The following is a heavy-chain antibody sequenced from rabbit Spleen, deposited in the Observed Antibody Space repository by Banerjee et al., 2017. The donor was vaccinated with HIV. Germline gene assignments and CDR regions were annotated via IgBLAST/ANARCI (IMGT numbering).Heavy chain of an antibody. CDR2: INTITAKT. D-gene: IGHD4-1*01. Sequence: QEQLEESGGDLVKPGASLTLTCTASGFSFSGSHYMCWVRQAPGKGLEWIGCINTITAKTVYATWAKGRFTISRASSTTVFLQMTSLTAADTATYFCARDGISFVSSGWGLTRLDLWGPGTLVTVS. CDR3: ARDGISFVSSGWGLTRLDL. CDR1: GFSFSGSHY. J-gene: IGHJ3*01. V-gene: IGHV1S45*01.